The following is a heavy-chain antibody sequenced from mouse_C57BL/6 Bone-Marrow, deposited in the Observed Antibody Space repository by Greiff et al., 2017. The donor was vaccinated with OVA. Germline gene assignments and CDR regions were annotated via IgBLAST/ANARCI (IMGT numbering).Heavy chain of an antibody. CDR2: IDPSASYT. CDR1: GYTFTSYW. Sequence: QVQLQQPGAELVRPGTSVKLSCKASGYTFTSYWMHWVKQRPGQGLEWIGVIDPSASYTNYNQKFKGKATLTVDTSSSTAYMQLSSLTSEDSAVYYCARDDYYGRSDSMDYWGQGNSVTVSS. V-gene: IGHV1-59*01. J-gene: IGHJ4*01. D-gene: IGHD1-1*01. CDR3: ARDDYYGRSDSMDY.